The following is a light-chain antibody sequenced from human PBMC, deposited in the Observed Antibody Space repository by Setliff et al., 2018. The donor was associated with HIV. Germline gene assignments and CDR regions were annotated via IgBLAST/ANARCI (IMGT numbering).Light chain of an antibody. CDR3: CSNTGSNTYV. CDR1: SSDIGRYNL. CDR2: QAI. V-gene: IGLV2-23*01. J-gene: IGLJ1*01. Sequence: QSALTQPASVSGSPGQSITISCTGTSSDIGRYNLVSWYQQYPGKAPKLMIYQAIKRPSGVSNRFSGSKSGNTASLTISELQAEGEADYYCCSNTGSNTYVFGSGTKVTVL.